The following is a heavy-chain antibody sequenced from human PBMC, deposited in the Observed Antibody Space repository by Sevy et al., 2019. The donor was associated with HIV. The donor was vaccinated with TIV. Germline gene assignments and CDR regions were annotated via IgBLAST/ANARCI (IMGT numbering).Heavy chain of an antibody. CDR1: GGSISSYY. Sequence: SETLSLTCTVSGGSISSYYWSWIRQPPGKGLEWIGYIYDSFTTYYHPSLKSRVTMSVDTSKNQFSLKLSSVTAADTAVYYCARDFKGGDGYRSNGMDVWGQGTTVTVSS. V-gene: IGHV4-59*01. CDR2: IYDSFTT. D-gene: IGHD3-16*01. J-gene: IGHJ6*02. CDR3: ARDFKGGDGYRSNGMDV.